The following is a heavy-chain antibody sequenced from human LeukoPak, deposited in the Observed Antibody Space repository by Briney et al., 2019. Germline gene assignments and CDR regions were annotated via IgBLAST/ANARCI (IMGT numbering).Heavy chain of an antibody. CDR1: GFTFSNYA. CDR3: AKDPSTIYSSGLDY. D-gene: IGHD6-19*01. CDR2: IGYDGSNK. Sequence: SGGSLRLSCAASGFTFSNYAMHWVRQAPGKGLEWVACIGYDGSNKYYADSVKGRITISRDNSKNTVHVQMNSLRADDTAVYYCAKDPSTIYSSGLDYWGQGTLVTVSS. V-gene: IGHV3-30*02. J-gene: IGHJ4*02.